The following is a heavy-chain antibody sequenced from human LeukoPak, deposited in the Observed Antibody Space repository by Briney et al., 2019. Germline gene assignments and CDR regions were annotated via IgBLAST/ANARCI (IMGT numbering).Heavy chain of an antibody. CDR2: IYHSGST. V-gene: IGHV4-4*02. Sequence: SGTLSLTCAVSGGSISSSNWWSWVRQPPGKGLEWIGEIYHSGSTNYNPSLKSRVTISVDKSKNQFSLKLSSVTAADTAVYYCATRKYYDFWSGYYDYYYGMDVRGQGTTVTVSS. D-gene: IGHD3-3*01. CDR3: ATRKYYDFWSGYYDYYYGMDV. J-gene: IGHJ6*02. CDR1: GGSISSSNW.